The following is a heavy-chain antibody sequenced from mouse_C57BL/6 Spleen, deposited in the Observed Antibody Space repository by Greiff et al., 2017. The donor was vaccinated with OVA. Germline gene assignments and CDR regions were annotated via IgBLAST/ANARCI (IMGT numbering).Heavy chain of an antibody. D-gene: IGHD1-1*01. J-gene: IGHJ2*01. CDR1: GYTFTSYW. V-gene: IGHV1-69*01. CDR3: ARSPHYYGSSLDY. Sequence: QVQLQQPGAELVMPGASVKLSCKASGYTFTSYWMHWVKQRPGQGLEWIGEIDPSDSYTNYNQKFKGKSTLTVDKSSSTAYMQLSSLTSEDSAVYYCARSPHYYGSSLDYWGKGTTLTVSS. CDR2: IDPSDSYT.